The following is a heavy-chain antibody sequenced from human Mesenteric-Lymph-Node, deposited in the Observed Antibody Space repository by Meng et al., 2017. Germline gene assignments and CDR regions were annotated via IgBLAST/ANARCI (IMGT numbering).Heavy chain of an antibody. D-gene: IGHD5-12*01. CDR3: ARHDGGYGDYFDH. J-gene: IGHJ4*02. CDR1: GGSISSSRHY. V-gene: IGHV4-39*01. CDR2: IYYSGST. Sequence: QPQEPGPGPVKPSETLSLTCTVSGGSISSSRHYWGWIRQPPGKGLEWIGSIYYSGSTYYNPSLRSRVTMSLDTSKNQFSLKLSSVTATDTAVYYCARHDGGYGDYFDHWGQGTLVTVSS.